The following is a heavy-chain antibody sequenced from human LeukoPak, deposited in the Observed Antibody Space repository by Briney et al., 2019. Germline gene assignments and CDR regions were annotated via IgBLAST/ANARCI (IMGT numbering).Heavy chain of an antibody. V-gene: IGHV4-59*12. D-gene: IGHD3-22*01. CDR1: GGSISSYY. CDR3: AGDQTYYVSSGYYYVTYLQH. CDR2: TYYTGST. Sequence: SETLSLTCTLSGGSISSYYWSWIRQPPGKGLEWIGFTYYTGSTNYSPSLKSRVTISVDTSKNQFFLKVSSVTAADTAVYYCAGDQTYYVSSGYYYVTYLQHWGQGILVTVSS. J-gene: IGHJ1*01.